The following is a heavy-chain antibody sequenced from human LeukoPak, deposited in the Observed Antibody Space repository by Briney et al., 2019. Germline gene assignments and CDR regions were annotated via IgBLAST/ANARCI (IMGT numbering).Heavy chain of an antibody. CDR3: ARDKYSYGYGDWFDP. CDR1: GFTFSTYA. D-gene: IGHD5-18*01. CDR2: ISSNGDNT. V-gene: IGHV3-64*01. J-gene: IGHJ5*02. Sequence: PGGSLRLSCAASGFTFSTYAMHWVRQAPGKRLECISSISSNGDNTYYAKSVKGRFTISRDNSKNTLYLQMNSLRAEDTAVYYCARDKYSYGYGDWFDPWGQGTLVTVSS.